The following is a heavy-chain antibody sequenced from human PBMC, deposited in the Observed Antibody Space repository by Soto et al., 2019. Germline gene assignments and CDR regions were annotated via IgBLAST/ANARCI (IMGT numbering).Heavy chain of an antibody. CDR2: IKSKTDGGTT. V-gene: IGHV3-15*07. CDR3: TTTDPPRYYDFWSGYYSLAYGMDV. D-gene: IGHD3-3*01. Sequence: GGSLRLSCAASGFTFSNAWMNWVRQAPGKGLEWVGRIKSKTDGGTTDYAAPVKGRFTISRDDSKNTLYLQMNSLKTEDTAVYYCTTTDPPRYYDFWSGYYSLAYGMDVWGQGTTVTVSS. CDR1: GFTFSNAW. J-gene: IGHJ6*02.